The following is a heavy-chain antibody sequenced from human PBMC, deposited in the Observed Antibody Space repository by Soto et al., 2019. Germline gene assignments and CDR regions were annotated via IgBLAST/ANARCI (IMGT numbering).Heavy chain of an antibody. D-gene: IGHD3-10*02. CDR3: ARSMWKGGYYYYGMDV. CDR2: ISSNGGST. Sequence: GSLRLSCAASGFTFSSYAMHWVRQAPGKGLEYVSAISSNGGSTYYADSVKGRFTISRDNSKNTLYLQMGSLRAEDMAVYYCARSMWKGGYYYYGMDVWGQGTTVTAP. CDR1: GFTFSSYA. J-gene: IGHJ6*02. V-gene: IGHV3-64*02.